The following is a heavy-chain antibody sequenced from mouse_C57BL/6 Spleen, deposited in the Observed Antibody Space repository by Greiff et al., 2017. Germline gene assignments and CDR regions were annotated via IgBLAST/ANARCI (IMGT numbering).Heavy chain of an antibody. D-gene: IGHD2-4*01. CDR1: GYTFTSYW. V-gene: IGHV1-55*01. CDR3: ARRDYDEDYAMDD. J-gene: IGHJ4*01. CDR2: IYPGSGST. Sequence: QVQLQQPGAELVKPGASVKMSCKASGYTFTSYWITWVKQRPGQGLEWIGDIYPGSGSTNYNEKFKSKATLTVDTSSSTAYMQLSSLTSEDSAVYYCARRDYDEDYAMDDWGQGTSVTVSS.